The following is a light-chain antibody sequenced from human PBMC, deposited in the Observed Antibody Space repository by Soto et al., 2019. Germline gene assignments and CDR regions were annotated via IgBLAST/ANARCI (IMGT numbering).Light chain of an antibody. CDR1: SGHSSYA. CDR3: QTSGTGTVV. J-gene: IGLJ3*02. V-gene: IGLV4-69*01. Sequence: QLVLTQSPSASASLGASVKLTCTLSSGHSSYAIAWHQQQPEKGPRYLMKLNSDGSHSKGDGIPDRFSGSSSGTERYLTISSLQSDDEADYYCQTSGTGTVVFGGGTKLTVL. CDR2: LNSDGSH.